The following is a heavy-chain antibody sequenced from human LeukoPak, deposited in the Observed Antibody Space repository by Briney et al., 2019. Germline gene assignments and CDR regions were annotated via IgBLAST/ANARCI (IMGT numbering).Heavy chain of an antibody. D-gene: IGHD3-10*01. J-gene: IGHJ6*02. Sequence: ASVKVSCKASGYTFTSYAMNWVRQAPGQGLEWMGWINTNTGNPTYAQGFTGRFVFSLDTSVSTAYLQISSLRAEDTAVYYCARDLEYGNLWFGELRYYYGMDVWGQGTTVTVSS. CDR3: ARDLEYGNLWFGELRYYYGMDV. V-gene: IGHV7-4-1*02. CDR1: GYTFTSYA. CDR2: INTNTGNP.